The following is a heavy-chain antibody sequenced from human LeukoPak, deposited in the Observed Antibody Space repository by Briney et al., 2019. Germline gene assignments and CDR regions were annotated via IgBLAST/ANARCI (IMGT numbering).Heavy chain of an antibody. V-gene: IGHV1-46*01. D-gene: IGHD6-19*01. Sequence: GASVKVSCKASGYTFTTYYMHWVRQTPGQGLEWMGIINPSGGSITYAQKFQGRVTMTRDTSTSTVYMELSSLRSEDTALYYCARVTQHDSSGWYSSYWYFDLWGRGTLVTVSS. CDR3: ARVTQHDSSGWYSSYWYFDL. CDR1: GYTFTTYY. J-gene: IGHJ2*01. CDR2: INPSGGSI.